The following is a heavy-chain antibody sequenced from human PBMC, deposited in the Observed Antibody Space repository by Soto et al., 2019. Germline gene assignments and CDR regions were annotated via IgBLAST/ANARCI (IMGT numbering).Heavy chain of an antibody. D-gene: IGHD3-3*01. Sequence: LRLSCAASVFTFSSYAMHWVRQAPGKGLEWVAVISYDGSNKYYADSVKGRFTISRDNSKNTLYLQMNSLRAEDTAVYYCARGGYDFWSGYYHWGQGTLVTVSS. CDR1: VFTFSSYA. V-gene: IGHV3-30-3*01. J-gene: IGHJ5*02. CDR3: ARGGYDFWSGYYH. CDR2: ISYDGSNK.